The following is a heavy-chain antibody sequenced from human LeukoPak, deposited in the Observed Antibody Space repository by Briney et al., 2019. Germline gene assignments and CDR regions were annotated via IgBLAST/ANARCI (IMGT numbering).Heavy chain of an antibody. CDR2: IYYSGST. V-gene: IGHV4-31*03. Sequence: SETLSLTCTVSGGSISSGGYYWSWIRQHPGKGLEWIGYIYYSGSTYYNPSLKSRVTISVDTSKNQFSLKLSSVTAADTAVYYCARQVVPAAIKASWFDPWGQGTLVTVSS. CDR1: GGSISSGGYY. J-gene: IGHJ5*02. D-gene: IGHD2-2*01. CDR3: ARQVVPAAIKASWFDP.